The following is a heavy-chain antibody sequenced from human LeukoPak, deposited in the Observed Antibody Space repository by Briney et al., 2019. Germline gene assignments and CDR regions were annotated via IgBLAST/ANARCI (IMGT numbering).Heavy chain of an antibody. CDR3: ARGSARITIFGVVINWFDP. D-gene: IGHD3-3*01. CDR2: INPNSGGT. V-gene: IGHV1-2*02. J-gene: IGHJ5*02. CDR1: GYTFTGYY. Sequence: ASVKVSCKASGYTFTGYYMHWVRQAPGQGLEWMGWINPNSGGTNYAQKFQGRVTMTRDTSISTAYMELSWLRSDDTAVYYCARGSARITIFGVVINWFDPWGQGTLVTVSS.